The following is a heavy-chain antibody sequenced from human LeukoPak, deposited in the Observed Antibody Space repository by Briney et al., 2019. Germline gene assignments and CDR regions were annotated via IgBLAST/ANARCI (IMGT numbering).Heavy chain of an antibody. J-gene: IGHJ4*02. CDR2: SRNKANSYIT. D-gene: IGHD5-24*01. V-gene: IGHV3-72*01. CDR1: GLIFSDHY. CDR3: ANFFGNNFGY. Sequence: GGSLRLSCAASGLIFSDHYMDWVRQAPGKGLEWVGRSRNKANSYITEYAASVEGRLTISRDDSKNLLYLQMNSLKTVDTAVYYCANFFGNNFGYWGQGTLVTVSS.